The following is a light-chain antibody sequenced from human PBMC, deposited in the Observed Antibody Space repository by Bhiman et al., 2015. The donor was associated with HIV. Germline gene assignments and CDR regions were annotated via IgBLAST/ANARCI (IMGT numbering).Light chain of an antibody. J-gene: IGLJ1*01. CDR2: GNN. CDR3: SSFTRSNSFV. Sequence: QSVLTQPPSVSGAPGQRVTISCIGSSSNIGADYRVHWYQQLPGTAPKLLIFGNNERPSGVPDRFSGSKSGNTASLTISGLQAEDEADYYCSSFTRSNSFVFGTGTKVTVL. V-gene: IGLV1-40*01. CDR1: SSNIGADYR.